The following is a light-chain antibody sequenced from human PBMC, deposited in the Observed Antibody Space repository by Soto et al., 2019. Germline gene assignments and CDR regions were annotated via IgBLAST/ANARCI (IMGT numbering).Light chain of an antibody. Sequence: EIVMTQSPANLSVSPGERATLSCRASQSVSSNLAWYQQKPGQGPRLLIYGASTRATSIPARYSGSGSGTECTLTINSLQSEHFAVSYCQQYNRWLPYTFGQGPKLEIK. CDR2: GAS. V-gene: IGKV3-15*01. CDR3: QQYNRWLPYT. J-gene: IGKJ2*01. CDR1: QSVSSN.